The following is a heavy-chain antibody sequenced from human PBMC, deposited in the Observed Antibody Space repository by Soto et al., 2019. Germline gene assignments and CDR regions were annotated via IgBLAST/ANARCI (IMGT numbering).Heavy chain of an antibody. CDR1: GFLFSHSA. CDR2: ISYDGNNK. D-gene: IGHD3-22*01. CDR3: AREVASYDRSGFFDY. V-gene: IGHV3-30-3*01. J-gene: IGHJ4*02. Sequence: PGGSLRLSYARSGFLFSHSAFHWVRQTPGKGLEWVALISYDGNNKDYADSVKGRFNISRDNPKNTLYLQMHSLRADDTSVYYCAREVASYDRSGFFDYWGQGALVTVSS.